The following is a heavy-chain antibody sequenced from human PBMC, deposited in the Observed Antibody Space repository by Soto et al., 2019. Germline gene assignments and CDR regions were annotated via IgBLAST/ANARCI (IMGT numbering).Heavy chain of an antibody. CDR1: GGSFSGYY. V-gene: IGHV4-34*01. J-gene: IGHJ5*02. CDR2: INHSGST. CDR3: ARGGHSSSWELERRRDNWFDP. Sequence: SETLSLTCAVYGGSFSGYYWSWIRQPPGKGLEWIGEINHSGSTNYNPSLKSRVTISVDTSKNQFSLKLSSVTAADTAVYYCARGGHSSSWELERRRDNWFDPWGQGTLVTVSS. D-gene: IGHD6-13*01.